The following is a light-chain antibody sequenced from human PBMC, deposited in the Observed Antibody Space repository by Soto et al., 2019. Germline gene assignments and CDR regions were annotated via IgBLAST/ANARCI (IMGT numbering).Light chain of an antibody. CDR3: ATWDGSLSAYV. Sequence: QSALTQSPSSSGTPGQGVTISCSGSISNIGSNTVDWYQQLPGTAPKLLIYSNIKRPSGVPDRFSGSKSVTSASLAIRGLQSEDEADYFCATWDGSLSAYVFGTGTKVTVL. CDR2: SNI. CDR1: ISNIGSNT. J-gene: IGLJ1*01. V-gene: IGLV1-44*01.